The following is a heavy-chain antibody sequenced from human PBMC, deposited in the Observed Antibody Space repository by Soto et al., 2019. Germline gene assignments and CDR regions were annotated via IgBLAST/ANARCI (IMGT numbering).Heavy chain of an antibody. CDR3: ASLVNGSGSYFFDY. V-gene: IGHV4-34*01. J-gene: IGHJ4*02. CDR1: GGSFSGYY. Sequence: SETLSLTCAVYGGSFSGYYWSWIRQPPGKGLEWIGEINHSGSTNYNPSLKSRFTISVDTSKNQFSLKLSSVTAAATAVYYCASLVNGSGSYFFDYWGQGTLVTVSS. D-gene: IGHD3-10*01. CDR2: INHSGST.